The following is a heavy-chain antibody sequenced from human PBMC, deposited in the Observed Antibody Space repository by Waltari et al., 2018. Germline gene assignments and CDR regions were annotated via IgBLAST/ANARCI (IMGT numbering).Heavy chain of an antibody. V-gene: IGHV4-39*01. D-gene: IGHD4-4*01. CDR2: IYYSGST. CDR3: ARQSRSQEMTTVINWFDP. Sequence: QLQLQESGPGLVKPSETLSLTCTVSGGSISRSSYYWGWTRQPPRKGQAWVGSIYYSGSTYYNPSLKSRVTISVDTSKNQFSLKLSSVTAADTAVYYCARQSRSQEMTTVINWFDPWGQGTLVTVSS. CDR1: GGSISRSSYY. J-gene: IGHJ5*02.